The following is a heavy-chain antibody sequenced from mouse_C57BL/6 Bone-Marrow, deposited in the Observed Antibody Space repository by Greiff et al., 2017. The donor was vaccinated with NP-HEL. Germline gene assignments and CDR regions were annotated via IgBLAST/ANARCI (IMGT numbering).Heavy chain of an antibody. J-gene: IGHJ3*01. Sequence: QVQLKQPGAELVKPGASVKMSCKASGYTFTSYWITWVKQRPGQGLEWIGAIYPGSGSTNYNEKFKSKATLTVDTSSSTAYMQLSSLTSEDSAVYYCARQLDAWFAYWGQGTLVTVSA. CDR3: ARQLDAWFAY. V-gene: IGHV1-55*01. CDR2: IYPGSGST. CDR1: GYTFTSYW. D-gene: IGHD3-1*01.